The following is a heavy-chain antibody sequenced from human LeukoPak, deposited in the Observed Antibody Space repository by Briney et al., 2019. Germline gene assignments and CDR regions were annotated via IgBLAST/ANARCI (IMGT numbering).Heavy chain of an antibody. CDR2: IKINGAGT. Sequence: PGGSLRLSCAASGFTFSNYHMNWVRRAPGQGLEWVSTIKINGAGTHHADSVRGRFTISRDDSKNTLYLQMNSLRAEDTAVYYCARDHVGLDYWGQGTLVTVSS. V-gene: IGHV3-23*01. J-gene: IGHJ4*02. CDR3: ARDHVGLDY. CDR1: GFTFSNYH. D-gene: IGHD3-10*01.